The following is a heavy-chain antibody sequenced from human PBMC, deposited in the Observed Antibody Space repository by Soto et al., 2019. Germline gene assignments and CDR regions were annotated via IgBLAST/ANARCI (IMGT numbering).Heavy chain of an antibody. CDR2: TYYRSKWFH. CDR3: ARGNALDV. CDR1: GDSVSSNITS. J-gene: IGHJ3*01. V-gene: IGHV6-1*01. D-gene: IGHD3-10*01. Sequence: QGQLQQSGPGLVKPSQTLSLTCAISGDSVSSNITSWNWIRQSPSRGLEWLGRTYYRSKWFHDYAAYVKSRITINPHTSKNQFSLELNSMTPEDTAVYYCARGNALDVWGQGTVVTVSS.